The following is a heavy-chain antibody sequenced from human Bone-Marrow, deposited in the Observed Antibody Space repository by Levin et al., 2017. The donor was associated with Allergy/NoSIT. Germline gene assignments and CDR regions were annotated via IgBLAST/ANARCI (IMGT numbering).Heavy chain of an antibody. Sequence: AASVKVSCKASGGTFSSYAISWVRQAPGQGLDWMGGIIPIFGSTNYAQKFQGRVTITADESTSTAYMELRSLRSEDTAIYYCARSIATRPDHYYYYAMDVWGPGATVTVSS. J-gene: IGHJ6*02. D-gene: IGHD6-6*01. CDR2: IIPIFGST. V-gene: IGHV1-69*13. CDR1: GGTFSSYA. CDR3: ARSIATRPDHYYYYAMDV.